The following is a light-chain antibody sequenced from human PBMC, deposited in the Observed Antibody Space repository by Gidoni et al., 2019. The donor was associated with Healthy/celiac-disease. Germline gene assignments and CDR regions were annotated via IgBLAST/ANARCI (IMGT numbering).Light chain of an antibody. V-gene: IGKV3-11*01. Sequence: EIVLTQSPATLSLSPVERATLSCRASQSVSSYLDWYQQKPGQAPRLLIYDASNRATGIPARFSGSGYGTDFTITISRLEPEDFAVYYCQQEGAFGQGTKVEIK. J-gene: IGKJ1*01. CDR2: DAS. CDR3: QQEGA. CDR1: QSVSSY.